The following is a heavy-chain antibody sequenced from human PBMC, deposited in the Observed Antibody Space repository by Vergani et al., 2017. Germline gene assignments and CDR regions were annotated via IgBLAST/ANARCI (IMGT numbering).Heavy chain of an antibody. Sequence: EVQLVPSGAEVKTPGESLRISCKGSGYSFTSYWISWVRQMPGKGLEWMGRIDPSDSYTNYRPSFQGHVTISADKSISTAYLQWSSLKASDTAMYYCARLPTMTYWYFDLWGRGTLVTVSS. CDR3: ARLPTMTYWYFDL. D-gene: IGHD3-22*01. CDR1: GYSFTSYW. V-gene: IGHV5-10-1*03. J-gene: IGHJ2*01. CDR2: IDPSDSYT.